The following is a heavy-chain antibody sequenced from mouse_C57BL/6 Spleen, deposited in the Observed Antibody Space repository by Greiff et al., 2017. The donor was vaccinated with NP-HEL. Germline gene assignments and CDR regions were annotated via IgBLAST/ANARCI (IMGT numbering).Heavy chain of an antibody. Sequence: QVQLQQSGAELARPGASVKLSCKASGYTFTSYGISWVKQRTGQGLEWIGEIYPRSGNTYYNEKFKGKATLTADKSSSTAYMELRSLTSEDSAVYFCARCGQDSGYPWYACWGQGTLVTVSA. CDR2: IYPRSGNT. V-gene: IGHV1-81*01. D-gene: IGHD3-2*02. J-gene: IGHJ3*01. CDR3: ARCGQDSGYPWYAC. CDR1: GYTFTSYG.